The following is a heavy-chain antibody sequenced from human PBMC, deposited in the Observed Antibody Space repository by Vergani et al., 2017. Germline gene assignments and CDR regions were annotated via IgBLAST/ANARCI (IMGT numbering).Heavy chain of an antibody. D-gene: IGHD1-1*01. CDR2: IYPADSDT. CDR1: EYSFGNYW. CDR3: ARHTTYTDS. V-gene: IGHV5-51*01. Sequence: EVELVQSGPEMRKPGESLKISCKGSEYSFGNYWIGWVRQIPGKGLEWMGIIYPADSDTRYNPSFQGQVTISADKSISTAFLQWDSLKASDTALYYCARHTTYTDSWGQGTLVTVSS. J-gene: IGHJ4*02.